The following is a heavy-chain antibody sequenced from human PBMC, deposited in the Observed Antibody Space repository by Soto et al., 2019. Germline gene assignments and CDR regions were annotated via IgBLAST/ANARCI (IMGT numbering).Heavy chain of an antibody. CDR1: GFTSSNYW. V-gene: IGHV3-74*03. D-gene: IGHD3-10*01. J-gene: IGHJ4*02. Sequence: EVQLVESGGGLVQPGGSRILPFEASGFTSSNYWMVWVPQAQRKGLVWVSRIIGDGLYTTYADSVKGRFTISRDNAKNTVYLQMNSLRVEDTAVYYCARGILGSGTANDHWGQGTLVTVSS. CDR2: IIGDGLYT. CDR3: ARGILGSGTANDH.